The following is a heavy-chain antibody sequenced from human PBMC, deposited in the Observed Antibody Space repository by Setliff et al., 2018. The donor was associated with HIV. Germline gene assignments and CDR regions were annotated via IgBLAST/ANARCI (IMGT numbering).Heavy chain of an antibody. J-gene: IGHJ4*01. CDR1: GASISSGLYY. V-gene: IGHV4-61*02. CDR2: ISSSGST. Sequence: SETLSLTCTVSGASISSGLYYWNWIRQPAGNGLEWIGRISSSGSTTYSPSLKSRVTISVDTSKNQFSLNLRSVTAADTAVYYCASDVGSSAGPFDYWGPGALVTASS. D-gene: IGHD6-25*01. CDR3: ASDVGSSAGPFDY.